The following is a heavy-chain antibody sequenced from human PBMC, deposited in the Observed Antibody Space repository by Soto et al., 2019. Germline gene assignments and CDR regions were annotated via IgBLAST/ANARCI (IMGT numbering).Heavy chain of an antibody. V-gene: IGHV3-21*01. CDR3: ARDPDYDPNGYYYGMDV. CDR2: ISSSSSYI. J-gene: IGHJ6*02. Sequence: GPLRLSCAASGSTFSSYSLKWVSQAPGKGLEWVSSISSSSSYIDYADSVKGRFTISRDNAKNSLYLQMNSLRAEDTAVYYCARDPDYDPNGYYYGMDVWGQGTTVTVSS. CDR1: GSTFSSYS. D-gene: IGHD4-17*01.